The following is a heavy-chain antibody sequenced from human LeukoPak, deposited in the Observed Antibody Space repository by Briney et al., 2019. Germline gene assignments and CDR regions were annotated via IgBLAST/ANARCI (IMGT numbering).Heavy chain of an antibody. Sequence: SGTLSLTCAVYGGSFSGYYWTWIRQPPGKGLEWIGEINHSGSTNYNPSLKSRVTISVDTSKNQFSLKLSSVTAADTAVYYCARGKGSGWTFDYWGQGTLVTVSS. CDR1: GGSFSGYY. CDR2: INHSGST. J-gene: IGHJ4*02. V-gene: IGHV4-34*01. CDR3: ARGKGSGWTFDY. D-gene: IGHD6-19*01.